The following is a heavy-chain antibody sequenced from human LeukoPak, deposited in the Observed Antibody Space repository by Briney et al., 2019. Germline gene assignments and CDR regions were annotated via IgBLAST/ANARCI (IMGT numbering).Heavy chain of an antibody. CDR3: ARGGDNYGSGSSTPSSYYFDY. CDR1: GGSFSGYY. Sequence: SETLSLTCAVYGGSFSGYYWSWIRQPPGKGLEWIGEINHSGSTNYNPSLKSRVTISVDTSKNQSSLKLSSVTAADTAVYYCARGGDNYGSGSSTPSSYYFDYWGQGTLVTVSS. D-gene: IGHD3-10*01. V-gene: IGHV4-34*01. J-gene: IGHJ4*02. CDR2: INHSGST.